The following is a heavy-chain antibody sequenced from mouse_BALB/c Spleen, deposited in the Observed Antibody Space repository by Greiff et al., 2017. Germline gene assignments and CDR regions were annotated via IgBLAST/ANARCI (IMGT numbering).Heavy chain of an antibody. CDR3: AREGSSYDAMDY. V-gene: IGHV5-17*02. Sequence: DVKLQESGGGLVQPGGSRKLSCAASGFTFSSFGMHWVRQAPEKGLEWVAYISSGSSTIYYADTVKGRFTISRDNPKNTLFLQMTSLRSEDTAMYYCAREGSSYDAMDYWGQGTSVTVSS. CDR2: ISSGSSTI. J-gene: IGHJ4*01. CDR1: GFTFSSFG. D-gene: IGHD1-1*01.